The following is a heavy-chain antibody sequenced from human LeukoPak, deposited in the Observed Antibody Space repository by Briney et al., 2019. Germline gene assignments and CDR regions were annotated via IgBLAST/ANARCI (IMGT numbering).Heavy chain of an antibody. J-gene: IGHJ6*03. V-gene: IGHV3-7*01. CDR1: GFTFSSYS. D-gene: IGHD3-9*01. Sequence: GGSLRLSCAASGFTFSSYSMNWVRQAPGKGLEWVANIKQDGSEKYYVDSVKGRFTISRDNAKNSLYLQMNSLRAEDTAVYYCARVGNYDILTGYYFYYYYYMDVWGKGTTVTVSS. CDR3: ARVGNYDILTGYYFYYYYYMDV. CDR2: IKQDGSEK.